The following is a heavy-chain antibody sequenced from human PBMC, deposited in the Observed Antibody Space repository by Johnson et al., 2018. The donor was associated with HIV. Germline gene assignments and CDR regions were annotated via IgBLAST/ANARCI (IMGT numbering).Heavy chain of an antibody. V-gene: IGHV3-30-3*01. D-gene: IGHD4-17*01. Sequence: VQLVESGGGLVQPGGSLRLSCAASGFTVSSYAMHWVRQAPGKGLEWVAVISYDGSNKYYADSVKGRFTISRDNSKNTLYLQMNSLRAEDTAVYYCARDGDSDAFDIWGQGTVVTVS. J-gene: IGHJ3*02. CDR2: ISYDGSNK. CDR1: GFTVSSYA. CDR3: ARDGDSDAFDI.